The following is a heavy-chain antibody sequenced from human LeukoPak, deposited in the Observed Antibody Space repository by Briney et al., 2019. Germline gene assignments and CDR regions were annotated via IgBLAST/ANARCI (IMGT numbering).Heavy chain of an antibody. CDR2: IYYSGNT. V-gene: IGHV4-59*01. CDR1: GGSISSYY. D-gene: IGHD3-10*01. CDR3: ARGALLWFGDRMEYYFDY. Sequence: PSETLSLTCTVSGGSISSYYWSWIRQPPGKGLEWIGFIYYSGNTNYNPSLKSRVTISVDTSKNQFSLKLSSMTAADTAVYYCARGALLWFGDRMEYYFDYWGQGTLLTVFS. J-gene: IGHJ4*02.